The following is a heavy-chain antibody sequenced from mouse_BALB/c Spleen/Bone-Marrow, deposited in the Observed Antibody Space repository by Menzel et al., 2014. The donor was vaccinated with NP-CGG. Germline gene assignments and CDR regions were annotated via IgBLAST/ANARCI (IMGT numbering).Heavy chain of an antibody. CDR1: GFSLTSYG. CDR3: AREGRGYYGSSGAAMDY. D-gene: IGHD1-1*01. CDR2: IWAGGST. V-gene: IGHV2-9*02. Sequence: VKLMESGPGLVAPSQSLSITCTVSGFSLTSYGVHWVRQPPGKGLEWLGVIWAGGSTSYNSALMSRLSINQDNSKSQVFLKLNSLRTDDTATYYCAREGRGYYGSSGAAMDYWGQGTSVTVSS. J-gene: IGHJ4*01.